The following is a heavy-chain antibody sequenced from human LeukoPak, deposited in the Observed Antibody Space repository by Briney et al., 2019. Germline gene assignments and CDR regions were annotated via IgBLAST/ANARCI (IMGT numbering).Heavy chain of an antibody. CDR1: GFTFSNYG. CDR3: AKDADTATIIYWYFDL. V-gene: IGHV3-30*18. D-gene: IGHD5-18*01. J-gene: IGHJ2*01. CDR2: ISYDGSEK. Sequence: GRSLRLSCAASGFTFSNYGMHWVRQAPGKGLEWVAVISYDGSEKYYADSVKGRFTISRDNSKNTLYLQLNSLRTEDTAVYYCAKDADTATIIYWYFDLWGRGTLVTVSS.